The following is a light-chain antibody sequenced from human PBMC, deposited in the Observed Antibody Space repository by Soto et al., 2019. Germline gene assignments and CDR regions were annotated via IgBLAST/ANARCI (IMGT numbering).Light chain of an antibody. J-gene: IGLJ3*02. CDR1: QIGTKT. CDR3: QVWDDRSDDVV. V-gene: IGLV3-21*02. CDR2: ADS. Sequence: SYELTQPPSVSGAPGQTASVPCAGNQIGTKTVHWYRQQPGQAPVLVVYADSDRPSGIPERFAGSNSGNTATLTISRVEAEDEADYYCQVWDDRSDDVVVGGGTKVTVL.